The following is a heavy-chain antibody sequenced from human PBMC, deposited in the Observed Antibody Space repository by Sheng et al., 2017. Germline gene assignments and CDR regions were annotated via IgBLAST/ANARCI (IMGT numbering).Heavy chain of an antibody. CDR1: GYSISSGYY. Sequence: QVQLQESGPGLVKPSETLSLTCAVSGYSISSGYYWGWIRQPPGKGLEWIGSIYHSGSTYYNPSLKSRVTISVDTSKNQFSLKLSSVTAADTAVYYCARVITDYVWGSYRLTSSAFDIWGQGDNGHRLF. CDR2: IYHSGST. V-gene: IGHV4-38-2*01. D-gene: IGHD3-16*02. CDR3: ARVITDYVWGSYRLTSSAFDI. J-gene: IGHJ3*02.